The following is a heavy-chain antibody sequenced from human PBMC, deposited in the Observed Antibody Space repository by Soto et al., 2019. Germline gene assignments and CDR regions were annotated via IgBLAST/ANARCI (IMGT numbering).Heavy chain of an antibody. J-gene: IGHJ6*03. V-gene: IGHV3-48*01. CDR3: ARALKHGSTTRLGMDV. CDR2: ISSSSGTI. Sequence: EVQLVESGGGLVQPGGSLRLSCTASGFTFSDYSMNWVRHAPGKGLEWVSYISSSSGTIHYADSVKGRFTISRDNAKSSLFLHMNSLRAEDTAVYSCARALKHGSTTRLGMDVWGKGTTVTVSS. D-gene: IGHD2-2*01. CDR1: GFTFSDYS.